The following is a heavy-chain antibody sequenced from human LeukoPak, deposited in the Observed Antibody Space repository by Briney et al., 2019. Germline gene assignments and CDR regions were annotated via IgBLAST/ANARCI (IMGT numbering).Heavy chain of an antibody. CDR2: ISGHDGTT. D-gene: IGHD3-22*01. Sequence: PGGSLRLSCEASGFSFRSYAMAWVRQAPGKGLQWVPGISGHDGTTYYADPVKGRFTISRDNSKDTLYLQMSSLTVADTAVYFCTRGLYYDDGSGWDYWGQGTLVTVSS. CDR3: TRGLYYDDGSGWDY. CDR1: GFSFRSYA. J-gene: IGHJ4*02. V-gene: IGHV3-23*01.